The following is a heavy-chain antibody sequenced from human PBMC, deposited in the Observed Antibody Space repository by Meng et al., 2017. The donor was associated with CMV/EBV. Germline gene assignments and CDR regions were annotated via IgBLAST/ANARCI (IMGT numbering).Heavy chain of an antibody. D-gene: IGHD6-19*01. V-gene: IGHV1-46*01. CDR1: GYTFTSYY. Sequence: ASVKVSCKASGYTFTSYYMHWVRQAPGQGLEWMGIINPSGGSTSYAQKFQGKVTMTRDTPTSTVYMELSSLRSEDTAVYYCARQLARIAVADTDHDAFDIWGQGTMVTVSS. CDR2: INPSGGST. J-gene: IGHJ3*02. CDR3: ARQLARIAVADTDHDAFDI.